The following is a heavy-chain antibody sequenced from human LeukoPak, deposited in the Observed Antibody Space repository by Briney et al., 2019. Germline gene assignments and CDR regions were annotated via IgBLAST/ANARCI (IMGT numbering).Heavy chain of an antibody. CDR1: GFTFSSCS. V-gene: IGHV3-23*01. CDR2: ISGSGGST. D-gene: IGHD5-18*01. Sequence: GGSLRLSCAASGFTFSSCSMNWVRQAPGKGLEWVSAISGSGGSTFYADSVKGRFTISRDNSKNTLYLQMNSLRAEGTAVYYCAKFRGYSYGPIGYWGQGTLVTVSS. J-gene: IGHJ4*02. CDR3: AKFRGYSYGPIGY.